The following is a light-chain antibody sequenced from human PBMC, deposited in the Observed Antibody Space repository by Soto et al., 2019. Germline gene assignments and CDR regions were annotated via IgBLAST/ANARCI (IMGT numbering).Light chain of an antibody. Sequence: QSVLTQPASVSGSPGQSITISCTGSSSDVGSYDLVSWYQQHPGKAPTVLISEVSNRPSGISNRFSGSKSGNTASLTISGLQAEDEADYYCSSYTSIDTWVFGTGTKVTVL. CDR3: SSYTSIDTWV. J-gene: IGLJ1*01. CDR2: EVS. CDR1: SSDVGSYDL. V-gene: IGLV2-14*02.